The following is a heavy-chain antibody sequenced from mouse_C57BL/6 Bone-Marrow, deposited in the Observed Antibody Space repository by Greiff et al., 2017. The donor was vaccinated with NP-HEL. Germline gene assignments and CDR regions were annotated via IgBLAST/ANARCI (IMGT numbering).Heavy chain of an antibody. D-gene: IGHD1-1*01. CDR1: GYTFTSYG. CDR2: IYPRSGNT. Sequence: QVQLQQSGAELARPGASVKLSCKASGYTFTSYGISWVKQRTGQGLEWIGEIYPRSGNTYYNEKFKGKATLNADKSSSTAYMELRSLTSEDSAVYFCARWDYYGSSRDFDYWGQGTTLTVSS. CDR3: ARWDYYGSSRDFDY. V-gene: IGHV1-81*01. J-gene: IGHJ2*01.